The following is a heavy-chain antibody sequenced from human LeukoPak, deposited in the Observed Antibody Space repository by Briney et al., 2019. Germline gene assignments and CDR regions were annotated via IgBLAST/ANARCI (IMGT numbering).Heavy chain of an antibody. CDR2: ISYSGST. CDR1: GGSIINYF. V-gene: IGHV4-59*08. Sequence: SETLSLTCTVSGGSIINYFWSWIRQPPGNGLEWIGFISYSGSTNYNLSLKSRVTVSIDTSMNQFSLRLSSLTAADTAVYYCARWNTFGNAFDIWGQGTMVSVSS. J-gene: IGHJ3*02. D-gene: IGHD1/OR15-1a*01. CDR3: ARWNTFGNAFDI.